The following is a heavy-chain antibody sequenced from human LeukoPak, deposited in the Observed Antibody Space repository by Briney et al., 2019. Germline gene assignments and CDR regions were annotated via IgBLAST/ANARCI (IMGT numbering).Heavy chain of an antibody. CDR2: ISGSTNRT. V-gene: IGHV3-23*01. CDR3: AKGTFYHASGTSYIEAFGEN. CDR1: GFTFSSYA. Sequence: QPGGSLRLSCAASGFTFSSYAMSWVRQAPGKGLEWVSVISGSTNRTYYEASVKGRFTISRDNSKNTLYLQMNSLRAEDTAVYYCAKGTFYHASGTSYIEAFGENWGQGTLVTVSS. J-gene: IGHJ4*02. D-gene: IGHD3-10*01.